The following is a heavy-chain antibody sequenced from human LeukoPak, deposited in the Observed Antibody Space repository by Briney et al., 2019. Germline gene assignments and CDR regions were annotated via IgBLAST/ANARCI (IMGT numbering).Heavy chain of an antibody. CDR3: ARVRYMDV. J-gene: IGHJ6*04. Sequence: GASVKVSCKASGYIFIDYEINWVRQASGQGFEWMGWMNPKSGDTGYEQKLQGRVTITRDSSLSTVYMELSRLGSEDTALYYCARVRYMDVWGKGTPVTVSS. CDR1: GYIFIDYE. CDR2: MNPKSGDT. V-gene: IGHV1-8*03.